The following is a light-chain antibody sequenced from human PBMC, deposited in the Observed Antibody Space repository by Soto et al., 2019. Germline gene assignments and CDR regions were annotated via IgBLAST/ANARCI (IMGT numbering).Light chain of an antibody. J-gene: IGLJ2*01. CDR1: SSNIGSNT. V-gene: IGLV1-44*01. CDR2: SNN. Sequence: QSVLTQPPSASGTPGQRVTISCSGSSSNIGSNTANWYQQLPGTAPKLLIYSNNQRPSGVPDRFSGSKSGTSASLAISGLQSEDEADYYCAAWDDSLVVFGGGTKVTVL. CDR3: AAWDDSLVV.